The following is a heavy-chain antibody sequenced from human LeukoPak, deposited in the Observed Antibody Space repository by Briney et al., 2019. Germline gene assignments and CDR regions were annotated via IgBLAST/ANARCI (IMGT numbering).Heavy chain of an antibody. D-gene: IGHD6-13*01. J-gene: IGHJ3*02. CDR2: ISGSGGST. Sequence: GGSLRLSCAASGFTFSSYAMSWVRQAPGKGLEGVSAISGSGGSTYYADSVKGLFTISRDNSKNTLYLQMKRLRAEDTAVYFCAKPYSSSWYAGNDSFDIWGQGTMVTVSS. CDR3: AKPYSSSWYAGNDSFDI. CDR1: GFTFSSYA. V-gene: IGHV3-23*01.